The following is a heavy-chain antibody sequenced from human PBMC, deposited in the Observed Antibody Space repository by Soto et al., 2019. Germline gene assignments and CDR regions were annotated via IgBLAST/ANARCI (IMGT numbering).Heavy chain of an antibody. Sequence: PGESLKISCQGSGYSFTSYWISWVRQMPGKGLEWMGRIDPSDSYTNYSPSFQGHVTISADKSISTAYLQWSSLKASDTAMYYCARFIVVVPAGRVGYYYGMDVWGQGTTVTVS. V-gene: IGHV5-10-1*01. CDR1: GYSFTSYW. J-gene: IGHJ6*02. D-gene: IGHD2-2*01. CDR3: ARFIVVVPAGRVGYYYGMDV. CDR2: IDPSDSYT.